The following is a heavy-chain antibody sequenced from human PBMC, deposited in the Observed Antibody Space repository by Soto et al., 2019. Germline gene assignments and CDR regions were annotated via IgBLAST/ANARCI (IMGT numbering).Heavy chain of an antibody. Sequence: PSETLSLTCTVSGGSISSGYYYWSWIRQPPGKGLEWIGYIYYSGSTYYNPSLKSRVTISVDTSKNQFSLKLSSVTAADTAVYYCARDPNFGNGGYWGQGTLVTV. CDR2: IYYSGST. CDR3: ARDPNFGNGGY. J-gene: IGHJ4*02. D-gene: IGHD3-10*01. V-gene: IGHV4-30-4*01. CDR1: GGSISSGYYY.